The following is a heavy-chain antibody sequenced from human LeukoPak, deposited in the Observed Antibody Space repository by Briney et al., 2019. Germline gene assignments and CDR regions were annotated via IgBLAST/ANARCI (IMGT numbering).Heavy chain of an antibody. Sequence: GGSLRLSCAASGFTFSDYYMRWIRQAPGKGLEWVSYISSSGSTIYYADSVKGRFTISRDNAKNSLYLQMNSLRAEDTAVYYCARDHDSSGSHYYYYYMDVWGKGTTVTVSS. J-gene: IGHJ6*03. CDR3: ARDHDSSGSHYYYYYMDV. V-gene: IGHV3-11*01. D-gene: IGHD3-22*01. CDR2: ISSSGSTI. CDR1: GFTFSDYY.